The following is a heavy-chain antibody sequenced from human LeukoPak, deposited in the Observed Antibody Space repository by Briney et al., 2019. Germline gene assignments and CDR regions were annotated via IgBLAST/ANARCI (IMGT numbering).Heavy chain of an antibody. CDR3: GGEFSSSPASMDV. J-gene: IGHJ6*02. D-gene: IGHD3-16*01. V-gene: IGHV3-74*03. CDR1: GFTFNIYW. CDR2: IDSNGGGA. Sequence: GGSLRLSCATSGFTFNIYWMQWVRQVPGKGLVWVSRIDSNGGGATYADSVKGRFTTSRDNAKNSLYLQMNSLREEDTAVYYCGGEFSSSPASMDVWGQGATVTVSS.